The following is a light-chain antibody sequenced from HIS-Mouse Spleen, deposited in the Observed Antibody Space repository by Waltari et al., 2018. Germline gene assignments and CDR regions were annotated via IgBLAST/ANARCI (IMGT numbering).Light chain of an antibody. Sequence: QSALTQPASVSGSPGQSITISGTGTSSDVGSYNLVSWYQQQPGKPPKLMIYEGSKRPSGVSNRFSGSKSGNAASLTISGLQAEDEADYYCCSYAGSSTWVFGGGTKLTVL. CDR2: EGS. CDR3: CSYAGSSTWV. J-gene: IGLJ3*02. CDR1: SSDVGSYNL. V-gene: IGLV2-23*01.